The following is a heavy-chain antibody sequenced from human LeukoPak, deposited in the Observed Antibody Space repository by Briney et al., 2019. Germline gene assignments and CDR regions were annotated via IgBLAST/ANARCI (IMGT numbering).Heavy chain of an antibody. CDR2: IYYSGST. V-gene: IGHV4-59*01. J-gene: IGHJ3*02. Sequence: SETLSLTCTVSGGSISSYYWSWIRQPPGKGLEWIGYIYYSGSTNYNPSLKSRVTISVDTSKNQFSLKLSSVTAADTAVYYCARDAPLTLAFDIWGQGTMVTVSS. CDR1: GGSISSYY. CDR3: ARDAPLTLAFDI. D-gene: IGHD4/OR15-4a*01.